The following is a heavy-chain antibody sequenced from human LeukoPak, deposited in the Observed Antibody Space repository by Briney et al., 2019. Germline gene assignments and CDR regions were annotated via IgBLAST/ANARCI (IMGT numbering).Heavy chain of an antibody. CDR3: AKFTYYYGSGRVMGEFDP. CDR2: MDTSGST. J-gene: IGHJ5*02. D-gene: IGHD3-10*01. CDR1: GGSISGYY. Sequence: ETLSLTCSVSGGSISGYYWSWIRQPAGKGLEWIGRMDTSGSTDYNPSLKSRFTMSVDTSRNQLSLKLYSVTAADTAVYYCAKFTYYYGSGRVMGEFDPWGQGTLVTVSS. V-gene: IGHV4-4*07.